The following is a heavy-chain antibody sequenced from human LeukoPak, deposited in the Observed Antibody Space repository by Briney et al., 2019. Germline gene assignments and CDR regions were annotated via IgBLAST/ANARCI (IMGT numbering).Heavy chain of an antibody. CDR2: ISYSGNT. Sequence: SETLSLTCTVSGASISSGGCYWSWIRQLPGKGLEWIGYISYSGNTYYNPSLKSRLIMSLDTSENQFSLWLSSVTAADTAVYYCADSGSGEFDIWGQGTMVTVSS. J-gene: IGHJ3*02. CDR3: ADSGSGEFDI. V-gene: IGHV4-31*03. D-gene: IGHD3-10*01. CDR1: GASISSGGCY.